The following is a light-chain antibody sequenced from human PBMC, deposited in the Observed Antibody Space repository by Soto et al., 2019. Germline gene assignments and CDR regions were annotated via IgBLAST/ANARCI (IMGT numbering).Light chain of an antibody. V-gene: IGLV2-14*01. J-gene: IGLJ1*01. CDR3: SSYTSSSTL. CDR1: SSDVGGYNY. CDR2: AVT. Sequence: QSVLTQPASVSGSPGQSITISCTGTSSDVGGYNYVSWYQQHPGKAPKLMIYAVTDRPSGVSSRFSGSKSGNTASLPISGLQAEDEADYYCSSYTSSSTLFGTGTKLTVL.